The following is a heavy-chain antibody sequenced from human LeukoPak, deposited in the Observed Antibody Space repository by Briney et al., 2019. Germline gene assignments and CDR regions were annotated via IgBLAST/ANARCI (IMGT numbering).Heavy chain of an antibody. D-gene: IGHD1-1*01. CDR2: IVHSGNT. V-gene: IGHV4-34*12. CDR3: ARFGSSTWYKGAFDI. J-gene: IGHJ3*02. CDR1: GGXFSGYY. Sequence: SETLSLTCAVYGGXFSGYYWSWIRQPPGKGQEWLGEIVHSGNTKYNPSLKSRVTISVDTSKNQFSLNLTSVTAADTAVYHCARFGSSTWYKGAFDIWGQGTMVTVAS.